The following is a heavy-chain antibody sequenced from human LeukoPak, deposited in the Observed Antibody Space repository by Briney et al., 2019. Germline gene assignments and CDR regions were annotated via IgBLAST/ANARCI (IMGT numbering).Heavy chain of an antibody. CDR2: ISSSGSTI. D-gene: IGHD5-12*01. J-gene: IGHJ4*02. V-gene: IGHV3-11*01. CDR1: GFTFSDYY. CDR3: ASSARGYSGYDYGSELSFDY. Sequence: GSLRLSCAASGFTFSDYYMSWIRQAPGKGLEWVSYISSSGSTIYYADSVKGRFTISRDNAKNSLYLQMNSLRAEDTAVYYCASSARGYSGYDYGSELSFDYWGQGTLVTVSS.